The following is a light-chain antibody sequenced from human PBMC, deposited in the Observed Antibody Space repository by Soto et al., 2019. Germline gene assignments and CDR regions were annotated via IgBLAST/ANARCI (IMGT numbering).Light chain of an antibody. CDR2: YDD. CDR1: SSNIGNNA. CDR3: AAWDDTLNGYV. Sequence: QSVLTQPPSVSEAPRQRVTISCSGSSSNIGNNAVNWYQQLPGKAPKLLIYYDDLLPSGVSDRFSGSKSGTSASLAISGLQSEDESDYYCAAWDDTLNGYVFGTRT. J-gene: IGLJ1*01. V-gene: IGLV1-36*01.